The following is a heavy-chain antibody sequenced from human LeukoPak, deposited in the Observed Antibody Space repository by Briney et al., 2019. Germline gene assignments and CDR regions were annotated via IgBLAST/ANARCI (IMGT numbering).Heavy chain of an antibody. J-gene: IGHJ3*02. V-gene: IGHV1-2*06. Sequence: ASVKVSCKASGYTFTGYYMHWVRQAPGQGLEWMGRINPNSGGTNYAQKFQGRVTMTRDTSISTAYMELSRLRSDDTAVYYCARGLDDYYDSSGYTPAHDAFDIWGQGTMVTVSS. CDR1: GYTFTGYY. CDR3: ARGLDDYYDSSGYTPAHDAFDI. CDR2: INPNSGGT. D-gene: IGHD3-22*01.